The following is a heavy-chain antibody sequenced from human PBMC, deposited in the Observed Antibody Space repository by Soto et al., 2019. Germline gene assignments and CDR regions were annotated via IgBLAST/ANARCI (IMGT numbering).Heavy chain of an antibody. D-gene: IGHD2-2*01. V-gene: IGHV5-10-1*01. CDR1: GYRVTTYW. CDR2: VDPSDSYT. J-gene: IGHJ6*02. Sequence: PGESLKISCKGSGYRVTTYWINWVRQMPGKGLEWVGRVDPSDSYTNYSPSFQGHVTISADKSINTAYLQWSSLKASDTAMYYCARRYCSSASCPRNYYGMDVWGQGTTVTVSS. CDR3: ARRYCSSASCPRNYYGMDV.